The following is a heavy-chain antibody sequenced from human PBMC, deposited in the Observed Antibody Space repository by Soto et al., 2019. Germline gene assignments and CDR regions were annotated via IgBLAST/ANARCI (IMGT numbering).Heavy chain of an antibody. V-gene: IGHV1-69*05. CDR2: IVPIVDTS. J-gene: IGHJ4*02. D-gene: IGHD3-10*01. CDR3: ARDLGFGLSDY. CDR1: GGTFSRYA. Sequence: SVKVSCKSAGGTFSRYAISWGRQAPGQGLEWMGGIVPIVDTSTYAQKFQGRVTITRDTSASTAYMELSSLRSEDTAVYYCARDLGFGLSDYWGQGTLLTVSS.